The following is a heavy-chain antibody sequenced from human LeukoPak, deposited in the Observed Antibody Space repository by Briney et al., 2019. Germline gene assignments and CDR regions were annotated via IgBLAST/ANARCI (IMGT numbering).Heavy chain of an antibody. V-gene: IGHV3-30*18. D-gene: IGHD5-24*01. CDR1: GFTFSSYG. J-gene: IGHJ4*02. CDR3: AKRGEVATVPFDY. CDR2: ISYDGSNK. Sequence: GRSLRLSCAASGFTFSSYGMHWVRQAPGKGLEWVAVISYDGSNKYYADSVKGRFTISRDNSKNTLYLQMNSLRAEDTAVYYCAKRGEVATVPFDYWGQGTLVTVSS.